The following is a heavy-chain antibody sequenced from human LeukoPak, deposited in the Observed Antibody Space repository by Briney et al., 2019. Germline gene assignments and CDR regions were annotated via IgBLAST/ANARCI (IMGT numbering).Heavy chain of an antibody. J-gene: IGHJ6*02. V-gene: IGHV3-7*03. CDR2: INHNGNVN. D-gene: IGHD3-16*01. CDR1: GFTISSYW. Sequence: GGSLRLSCAASGFTISSYWMDWARQAPGKGLEWVASINHNGNVNYYVDSVKGRFTISRDNAKNSLYLQMSNLRAEDTAVYFCARGGGLDVWGQGATVTVSS. CDR3: ARGGGLDV.